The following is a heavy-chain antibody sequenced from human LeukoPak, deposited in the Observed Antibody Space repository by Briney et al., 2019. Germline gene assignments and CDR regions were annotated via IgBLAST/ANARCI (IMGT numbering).Heavy chain of an antibody. J-gene: IGHJ4*02. CDR2: IYYSGST. Sequence: PSETLSLTCTVSGGSISSYYWSWIRQPPGKGLEWIGYIYYSGSTNYNPSLKSRVTISVDTSKNQFSLKLSSVTAADTAVYYCARHGDSRGTVDYWGQGTLVTVPS. V-gene: IGHV4-59*08. D-gene: IGHD3-10*01. CDR1: GGSISSYY. CDR3: ARHGDSRGTVDY.